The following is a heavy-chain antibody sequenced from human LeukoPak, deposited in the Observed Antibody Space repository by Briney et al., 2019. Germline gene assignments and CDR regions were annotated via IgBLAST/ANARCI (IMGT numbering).Heavy chain of an antibody. CDR3: ARDAKDPIRKGADY. D-gene: IGHD3-16*01. Sequence: SETLSLTCAVYGVSFSGYYWSWIRQPPGKGLEWIGEINHSGSTNYNPSLKSRVTISVDTSKNQFSLKLSSVTAADTAVYYCARDAKDPIRKGADYWGQGTLVTVSS. CDR1: GVSFSGYY. V-gene: IGHV4-34*01. CDR2: INHSGST. J-gene: IGHJ4*02.